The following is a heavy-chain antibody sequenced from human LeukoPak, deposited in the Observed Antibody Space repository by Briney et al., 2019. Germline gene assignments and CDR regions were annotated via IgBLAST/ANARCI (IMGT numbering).Heavy chain of an antibody. CDR2: ISSSSSTI. D-gene: IGHD3-10*01. J-gene: IGHJ4*02. CDR1: GFTFSSYS. CDR3: ARERWFGELFQYYFDY. V-gene: IGHV3-48*01. Sequence: QLGGSLRLSCAASGFTFSSYSMNWVRQAPGKGLEWVSYISSSSSTIYYADSVKGRFTISRDNAKNSLYLQMNSLRAEDTAVYYCARERWFGELFQYYFDYWGQGTLVTVSS.